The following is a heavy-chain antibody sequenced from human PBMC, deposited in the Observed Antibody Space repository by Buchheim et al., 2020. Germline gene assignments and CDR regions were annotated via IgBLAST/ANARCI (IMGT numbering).Heavy chain of an antibody. CDR1: GFTFSSYE. CDR3: ARDKTRRIAAAGTRFDY. J-gene: IGHJ4*02. D-gene: IGHD6-13*01. CDR2: ISSSGSTI. Sequence: EVQLVESGGGLVQPGGSLRLSCAASGFTFSSYEMNWVRQAPGKGLEWVSYISSSGSTIYYADSVKGRFTISRDNAKNSLYLQMNSLRAEDTAVYYCARDKTRRIAAAGTRFDYWGQGTL. V-gene: IGHV3-48*03.